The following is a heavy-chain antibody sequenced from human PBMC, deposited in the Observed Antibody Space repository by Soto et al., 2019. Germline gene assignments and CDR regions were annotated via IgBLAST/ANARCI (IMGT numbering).Heavy chain of an antibody. D-gene: IGHD5-12*01. Sequence: SQTLSLTCAISGDSVSSNSAAWNWIRQSPSRGLEWLGRTYYRSKWYNDYAVSVKSRITINPDTSKNQFSLQLNSVTPEDTAVYYCARYVDIVATVPGYYYYGMDVWGKGTTVTVS. J-gene: IGHJ6*04. CDR3: ARYVDIVATVPGYYYYGMDV. CDR1: GDSVSSNSAA. V-gene: IGHV6-1*01. CDR2: TYYRSKWYN.